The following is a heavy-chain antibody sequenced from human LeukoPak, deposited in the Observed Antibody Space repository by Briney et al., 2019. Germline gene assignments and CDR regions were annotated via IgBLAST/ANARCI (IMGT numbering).Heavy chain of an antibody. V-gene: IGHV4-38-2*02. CDR1: GYSISSGYY. CDR2: IYHSGST. CDR3: ARVRVEMATIEDFDY. Sequence: SETLSLTCTVSGYSISSGYYWGWIRQPPGKGLEWIGSIYHSGSTYYNPSLKSRVTISVDTSKNQFSLKLSSVTAADTAVYYCARVRVEMATIEDFDYWGQGTLVTVSS. J-gene: IGHJ4*02. D-gene: IGHD5-24*01.